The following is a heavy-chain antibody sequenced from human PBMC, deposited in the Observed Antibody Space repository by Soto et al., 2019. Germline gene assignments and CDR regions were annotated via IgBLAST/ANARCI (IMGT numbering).Heavy chain of an antibody. J-gene: IGHJ6*02. CDR3: ARDKDRQQLGGNYYYGIDV. V-gene: IGHV1-69*12. CDR1: GGTFGNSA. CDR2: IIPMFPTP. D-gene: IGHD3-3*02. Sequence: QVQLVQSGAEVKKPGSSVTVSCKASGGTFGNSAISWVRQAPGQGLEWMGGIIPMFPTPDYAQKFQGRGTITADESTRTAYMELTSLRSEDTAVYYCARDKDRQQLGGNYYYGIDVWGQGTTVTVSS.